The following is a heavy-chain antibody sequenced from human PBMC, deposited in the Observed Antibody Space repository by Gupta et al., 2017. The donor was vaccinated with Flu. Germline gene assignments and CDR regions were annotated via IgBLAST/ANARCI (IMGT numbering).Heavy chain of an antibody. V-gene: IGHV3-30*18. CDR1: GFNLSGYG. J-gene: IGHJ6*03. D-gene: IGHD2-2*01. CDR2: IANNGSHK. CDR3: AKDGPWTTSCPYYCYDMDV. Sequence: QVLLLESAGGVVKPGTSRRLSWAAAGFNLSGYGMHWVRQAPGKGPGWVAEIANNGSHKDYGDSVRGRFTSSRDNSNNTMSLEMDRLRGEDTAVYYCAKDGPWTTSCPYYCYDMDVWGKGTTVTVSS.